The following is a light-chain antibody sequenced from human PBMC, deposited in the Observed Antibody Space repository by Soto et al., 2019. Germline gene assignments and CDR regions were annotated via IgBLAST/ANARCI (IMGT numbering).Light chain of an antibody. Sequence: EIVMTPSPATLSVSPGGRATLSCRASQSVSSNLAWYQQKPGQAPRLLIYGASTRATGIPARFSGSGSGTEFTLTISSLQSEDFAVYYCQQYNNWPPTWTFGQGTKVDIK. CDR2: GAS. V-gene: IGKV3-15*01. CDR3: QQYNNWPPTWT. J-gene: IGKJ1*01. CDR1: QSVSSN.